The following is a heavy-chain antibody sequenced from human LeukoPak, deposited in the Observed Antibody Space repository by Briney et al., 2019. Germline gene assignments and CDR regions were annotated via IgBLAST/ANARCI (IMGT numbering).Heavy chain of an antibody. D-gene: IGHD6-13*01. CDR1: GGSISHYY. V-gene: IGHV4-4*07. Sequence: SETLSLTCTVSGGSISHYYWNWIRQPAGKGLEWIGRMYTSGSTKYNPSLESRVTTSVDTSKNQFSLKLTSVTAADTAVYYCARGAPRKGYSSSWYYFDYWGQGTLVTVSS. CDR2: MYTSGST. J-gene: IGHJ4*02. CDR3: ARGAPRKGYSSSWYYFDY.